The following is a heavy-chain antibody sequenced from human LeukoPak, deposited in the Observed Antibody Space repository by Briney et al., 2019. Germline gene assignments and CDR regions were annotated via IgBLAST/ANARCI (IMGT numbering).Heavy chain of an antibody. V-gene: IGHV4-34*01. CDR2: INHSGST. CDR1: GGSFSGYY. D-gene: IGHD2-15*01. Sequence: PSETLSLTCAVYGGSFSGYYWTWIRQSPGTGLEWIGEINHSGSTKYNPSLKSRVTISVDTSKNQFSLKLSSVTAADTAVYYCARHDRYCSGGSCPDGYNWFDPWGQGTLVTVSS. CDR3: ARHDRYCSGGSCPDGYNWFDP. J-gene: IGHJ5*02.